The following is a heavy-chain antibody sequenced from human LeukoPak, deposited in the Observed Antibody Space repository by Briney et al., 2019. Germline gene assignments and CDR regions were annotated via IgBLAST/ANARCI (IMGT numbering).Heavy chain of an antibody. D-gene: IGHD5-12*01. Sequence: NPSETLSLTCTVSGGSISSHYWSWIRQPPGKGLEWIGYIYSSGRTNYNPSLKSRVTISVDTSKNQFSLKLASVTAADTAVYYCARHLAVDLAATIEVGYYCMDVWGKGTTVTVSS. CDR3: ARHLAVDLAATIEVGYYCMDV. CDR2: IYSSGRT. V-gene: IGHV4-59*08. CDR1: GGSISSHY. J-gene: IGHJ6*03.